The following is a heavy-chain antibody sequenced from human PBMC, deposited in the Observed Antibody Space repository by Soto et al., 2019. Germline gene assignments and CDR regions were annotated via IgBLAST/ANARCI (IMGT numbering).Heavy chain of an antibody. J-gene: IGHJ4*02. Sequence: QVQLVQSGAEVKKPGSSVKVSCKASGGTFSSYPISWVRQAPGQGLEWMGRIIPILGIANYAQKFQGRVTITADKSTSTAYMELSSLRSEDTAVYYCARADSSGYYFDYWGQGTLVTVSS. CDR2: IIPILGIA. V-gene: IGHV1-69*02. D-gene: IGHD3-22*01. CDR3: ARADSSGYYFDY. CDR1: GGTFSSYP.